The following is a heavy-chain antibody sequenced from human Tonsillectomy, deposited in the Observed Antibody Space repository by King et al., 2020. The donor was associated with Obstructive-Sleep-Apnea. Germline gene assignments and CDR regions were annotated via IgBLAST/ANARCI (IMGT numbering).Heavy chain of an antibody. CDR3: ARDNYDILTGYRYGMDV. CDR1: GFTFSSYD. V-gene: IGHV3-13*01. D-gene: IGHD3-9*01. J-gene: IGHJ6*02. CDR2: IGTAGDT. Sequence: VQLVESGGGLVQPGGSLRLSCAASGFTFSSYDMHWVRRATGKGLEWVSAIGTAGDTYYPGSVKGRFTISRENAKNSLYLQMNSLRAGDTAVYYCARDNYDILTGYRYGMDVWGQGTTVTVSS.